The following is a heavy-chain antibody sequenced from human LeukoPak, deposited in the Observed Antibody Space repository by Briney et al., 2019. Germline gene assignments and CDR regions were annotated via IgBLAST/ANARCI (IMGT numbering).Heavy chain of an antibody. J-gene: IGHJ4*02. V-gene: IGHV1-24*01. CDR3: ATDLLYVSYSLDY. CDR2: FDPEDGET. Sequence: ASVKVSCKVSGYTLTELSMHWVRQAPGKGFEWMGGFDPEDGETIYAQKFQGRVTMTEDTSTDTAYMELSSLRSEDTAVYYCATDLLYVSYSLDYWGQGTLVTVSS. D-gene: IGHD1-26*01. CDR1: GYTLTELS.